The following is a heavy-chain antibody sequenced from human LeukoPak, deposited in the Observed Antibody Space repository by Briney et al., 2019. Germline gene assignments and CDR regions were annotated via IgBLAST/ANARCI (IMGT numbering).Heavy chain of an antibody. J-gene: IGHJ3*02. CDR3: AKDKIYDSSGWDAFDI. V-gene: IGHV3-43*02. Sequence: GGSLRLSCAASGFTFDDYAMHRVRQAPGKGLEWVSLISGDGGSTYYADSAKGRFTISRDNSKNSLYLQMNRMRTEDTALYYCAKDKIYDSSGWDAFDIWGQGTMVTVSS. CDR1: GFTFDDYA. D-gene: IGHD3-22*01. CDR2: ISGDGGST.